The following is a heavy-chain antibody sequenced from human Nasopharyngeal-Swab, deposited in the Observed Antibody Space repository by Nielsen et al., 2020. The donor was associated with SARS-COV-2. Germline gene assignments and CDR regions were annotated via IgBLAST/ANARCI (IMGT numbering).Heavy chain of an antibody. CDR1: GFTFSDYY. Sequence: GGSLRLSCAASGFTFSDYYMSWIRQAPGKGLAWVSYISSSGSTIYYADSVKGRFTISRDNAKNSLYLQMNSLRAEDTAVYYCARGLLWFGELLGYYYYYGMDVWGQGTTVTVSS. J-gene: IGHJ6*02. CDR2: ISSSGSTI. D-gene: IGHD3-10*01. V-gene: IGHV3-11*04. CDR3: ARGLLWFGELLGYYYYYGMDV.